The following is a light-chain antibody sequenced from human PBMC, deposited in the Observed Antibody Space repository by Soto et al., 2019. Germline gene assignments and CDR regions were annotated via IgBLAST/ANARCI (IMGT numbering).Light chain of an antibody. CDR3: LQDHNYPLT. CDR1: QDIRND. V-gene: IGKV1-6*01. Sequence: AIQMTQSPSSLSASVGDSVTITCRASQDIRNDLGWFQQKPGKAPNLLIYGASSVHRGVPSRFSGSGSGSDFTLTISSLQPEDFATYYCLQDHNYPLTFGQGTKVDIK. CDR2: GAS. J-gene: IGKJ1*01.